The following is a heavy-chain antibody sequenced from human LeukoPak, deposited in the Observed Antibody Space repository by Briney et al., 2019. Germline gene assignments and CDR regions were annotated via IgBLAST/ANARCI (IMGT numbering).Heavy chain of an antibody. Sequence: SSETLSLTCTVSGDSISRSSYYWGWIRQPPGKGLEWIGSIYYSGSTCYNPSLKSRVTISVDTSKSQLSLKLSSVTAADTALYYCARRESGRGFDYWGQGTLVTISS. V-gene: IGHV4-39*01. CDR1: GDSISRSSYY. J-gene: IGHJ4*02. D-gene: IGHD1-26*01. CDR3: ARRESGRGFDY. CDR2: IYYSGST.